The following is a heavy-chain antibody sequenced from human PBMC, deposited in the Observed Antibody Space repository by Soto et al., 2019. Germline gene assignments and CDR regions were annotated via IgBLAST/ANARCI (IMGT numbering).Heavy chain of an antibody. J-gene: IGHJ4*02. CDR2: IYNGGSP. D-gene: IGHD4-17*01. CDR3: ARVGDYGELKPRYFDY. V-gene: IGHV4-59*01. Sequence: SEALSLTCTVSGGSISSYYWSWIRQPPGKRLEYIGFIYNGGSPNYNPSLESRVTISPDTSKNHFSLKLSSVTAADTAVYYCARVGDYGELKPRYFDYWGQGTLVTVS. CDR1: GGSISSYY.